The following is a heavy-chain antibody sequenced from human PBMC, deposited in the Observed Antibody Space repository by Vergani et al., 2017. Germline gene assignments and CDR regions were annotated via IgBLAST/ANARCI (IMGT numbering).Heavy chain of an antibody. CDR2: IYYSGST. V-gene: IGHV4-39*07. J-gene: IGHJ5*02. CDR1: NDSVSNTFYY. Sequence: QVQLQESGPGLVKPSETLSLTCTVSNDSVSNTFYYWGWIRQTPGKGLEWIGSIYYSGSTYYNPSLESRVTMSVDTSKSQFSLKLSSVTAADTAVYYCARGSRPEQWLVRKNWFDPWGQGTLVTVSS. D-gene: IGHD6-19*01. CDR3: ARGSRPEQWLVRKNWFDP.